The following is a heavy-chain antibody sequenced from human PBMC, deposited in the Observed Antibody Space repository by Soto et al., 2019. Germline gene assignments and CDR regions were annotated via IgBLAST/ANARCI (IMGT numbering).Heavy chain of an antibody. CDR2: ISSSSSYI. V-gene: IGHV3-21*01. D-gene: IGHD5-12*01. Sequence: ESGGVLVKPGGSLRLSCAASGFTFSSYSMNWVRQAPGKRLEWVSAISSSSSYIYYADSVKGRFTISRDNAKNSLYLQMNSLRAEDTAVYYCARDISTVATIRGVYYYYGMDVLGQGTTVTVSS. CDR1: GFTFSSYS. CDR3: ARDISTVATIRGVYYYYGMDV. J-gene: IGHJ6*02.